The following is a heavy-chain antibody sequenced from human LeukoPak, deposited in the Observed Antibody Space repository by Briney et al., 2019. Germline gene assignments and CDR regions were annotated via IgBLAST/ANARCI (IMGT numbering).Heavy chain of an antibody. J-gene: IGHJ6*03. CDR2: IIPIFGTA. V-gene: IGHV1-69*13. CDR1: GGTFSSYA. Sequence: SVKVSCKASGGTFSSYAISWVRQAPGQGLEWMGGIIPIFGTANYAQKFQGRVTITADESTSTAYMELSSLRSEDTAVYYCARRIGGYDYDYYYMDVWGKGTTVTISS. CDR3: ARRIGGYDYDYYYMDV. D-gene: IGHD5-12*01.